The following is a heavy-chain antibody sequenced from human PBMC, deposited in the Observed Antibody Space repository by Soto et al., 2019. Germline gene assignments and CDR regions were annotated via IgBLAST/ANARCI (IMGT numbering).Heavy chain of an antibody. D-gene: IGHD5-12*01. J-gene: IGHJ4*02. CDR1: GYTFTGYY. Sequence: ASVKVSCKASGYTFTGYYMHWLRQAPGQGLEWMGWINPNSGGTNYAQKFQGRVTMTRDTSISTAYMELSRLRSGDTAVYYCARVDIVATIIDYWGQGTLVTVSS. V-gene: IGHV1-2*02. CDR3: ARVDIVATIIDY. CDR2: INPNSGGT.